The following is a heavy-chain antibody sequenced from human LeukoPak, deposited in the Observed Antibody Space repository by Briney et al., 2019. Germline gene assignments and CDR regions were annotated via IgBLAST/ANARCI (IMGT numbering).Heavy chain of an antibody. Sequence: SETLSLTCAVSGGSISSGGYSWSWIRQPPGKGLEWIGYIYHSGSTYYNPSLKSRVTISVDRSKNQFSLKLSSVTAADTAVYYCARLRINPLIDYWGQGTQVTVSS. CDR2: IYHSGST. CDR1: GGSISSGGYS. D-gene: IGHD5-24*01. J-gene: IGHJ4*02. V-gene: IGHV4-30-2*01. CDR3: ARLRINPLIDY.